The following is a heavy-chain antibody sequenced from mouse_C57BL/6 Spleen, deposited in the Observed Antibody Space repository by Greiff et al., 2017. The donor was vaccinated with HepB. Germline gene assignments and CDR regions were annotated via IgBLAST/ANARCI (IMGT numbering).Heavy chain of an antibody. CDR1: GYTFTDYE. V-gene: IGHV1-15*01. J-gene: IGHJ1*03. Sequence: QVQLQQSGAELVRPGASVTLSCKASGYTFTDYEMHWVKQTPVHGLEWIGAIDPETGGTAYNQKFKGKAILTADKSSSTAYMELRSLTSEDSAVYYCTRGGYSYWYFDVWGTGTTVTVSS. CDR2: IDPETGGT. D-gene: IGHD2-3*01. CDR3: TRGGYSYWYFDV.